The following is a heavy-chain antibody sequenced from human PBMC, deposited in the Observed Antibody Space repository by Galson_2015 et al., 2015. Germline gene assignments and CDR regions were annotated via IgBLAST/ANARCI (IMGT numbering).Heavy chain of an antibody. CDR3: ARERVDFWSGYPERWYYYLDV. CDR1: GGSISDNYW. CDR2: MFHSGSP. Sequence: SETLSLTCGVSGGSISDNYWWAWVRQPPGKGLEWIGEMFHSGSPDYNPSLKSRVTISVDKSKNQFSLRLSSVTAADTAVYYCARERVDFWSGYPERWYYYLDVWGKGITVTVSS. J-gene: IGHJ6*03. V-gene: IGHV4/OR15-8*01. D-gene: IGHD3-3*01.